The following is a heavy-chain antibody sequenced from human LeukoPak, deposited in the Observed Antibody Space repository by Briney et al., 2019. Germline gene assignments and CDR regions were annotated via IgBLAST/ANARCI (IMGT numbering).Heavy chain of an antibody. CDR2: IYYSGST. D-gene: IGHD3-3*01. V-gene: IGHV4-39*01. J-gene: IGHJ3*02. Sequence: SETLSLTCTVSGGSISSSSYYWGWIRQPPGKGLEWIGSIYYSGSTYYNPSLKSRVTISVDTSKNQFSLKLSSVTAADTAVYYCASARSTIFGVVGRGAFDIWGQGTMVTVSS. CDR3: ASARSTIFGVVGRGAFDI. CDR1: GGSISSSSYY.